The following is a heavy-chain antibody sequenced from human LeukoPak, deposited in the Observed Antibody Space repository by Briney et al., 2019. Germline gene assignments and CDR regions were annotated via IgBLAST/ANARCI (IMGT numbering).Heavy chain of an antibody. J-gene: IGHJ5*02. V-gene: IGHV4-34*01. Sequence: SETLSLTCAVYGGSFSGCYWSWIRQPPGKGLEWIGEINHSGSTNYNPSLKSRVTISVDTSKNQFSLKLSSVTAADTAVYYCARFYCSSTSCYANWFDPWGQGTLVTVSS. D-gene: IGHD2-2*01. CDR1: GGSFSGCY. CDR2: INHSGST. CDR3: ARFYCSSTSCYANWFDP.